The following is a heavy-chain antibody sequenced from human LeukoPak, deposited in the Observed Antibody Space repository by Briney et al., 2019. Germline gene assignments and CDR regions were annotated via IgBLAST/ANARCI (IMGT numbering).Heavy chain of an antibody. CDR3: ARGGYYDSSGRNFDY. CDR2: KKQDGCEK. Sequence: PGGSLRLPCAASGFIFNNYWLSGVRQARGRGLEGVANKKQDGCEKYYVDTVQGRFTISRDNAKSSLYLQMNSLRAEDTAVYYCARGGYYDSSGRNFDYWGQGTVVTVSS. V-gene: IGHV3-7*05. D-gene: IGHD3-22*01. J-gene: IGHJ4*02. CDR1: GFIFNNYW.